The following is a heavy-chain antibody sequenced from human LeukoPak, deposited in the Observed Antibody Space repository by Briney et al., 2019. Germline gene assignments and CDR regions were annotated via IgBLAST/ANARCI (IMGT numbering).Heavy chain of an antibody. V-gene: IGHV3-23*01. D-gene: IGHD1-1*01. CDR3: ATHGTAHYYMDV. CDR1: RFTFTIYG. J-gene: IGHJ6*03. Sequence: GGSLRLSCAASRFTFTIYGTRCGRHAPGEGQEWVSGISVRGSAPSYEDPAKVGFTFSRDNPKTTLHLKMNILRAEATAVFYFATHGTAHYYMDVWGKGTTFT. CDR2: ISVRGSAP.